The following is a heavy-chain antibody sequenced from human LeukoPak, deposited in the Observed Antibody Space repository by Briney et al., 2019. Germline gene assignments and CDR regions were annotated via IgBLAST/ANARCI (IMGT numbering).Heavy chain of an antibody. CDR3: ARQGSGYDYYYFDY. Sequence: GESLKISCKGSGYSFTSYWISWVRQMPGEGLEWMGRIDPSDSYTNYSPSFQGHVTISADKSISTAYLQWSSLKASDTAMYYCARQGSGYDYYYFDYWGQGILVTVSS. D-gene: IGHD5-12*01. J-gene: IGHJ4*02. CDR2: IDPSDSYT. CDR1: GYSFTSYW. V-gene: IGHV5-10-1*01.